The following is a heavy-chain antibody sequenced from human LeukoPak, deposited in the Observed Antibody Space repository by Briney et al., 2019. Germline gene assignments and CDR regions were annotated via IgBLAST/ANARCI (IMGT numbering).Heavy chain of an antibody. Sequence: SGPTLVTPTQTLTLTCTFSGFSLFTSGVGVGWIRQPPVKALEWLALIYWDDYGRYSPSLKSRLTITKDTSKNQVVLTMTNVDPVDTGTYYCARTYFYGSGSSSSFDYWGQGTLVTVSS. CDR2: IYWDDYG. J-gene: IGHJ4*02. D-gene: IGHD3-10*01. CDR3: ARTYFYGSGSSSSFDY. V-gene: IGHV2-5*02. CDR1: GFSLFTSGVG.